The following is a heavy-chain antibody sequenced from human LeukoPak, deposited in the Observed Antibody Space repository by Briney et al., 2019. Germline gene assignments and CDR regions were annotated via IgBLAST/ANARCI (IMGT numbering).Heavy chain of an antibody. Sequence: GGSLRLSCAASGFTFSSYGMHWVRQAPGKGLEWVAFIRYDGSNKHYADSVKGRFTISRDNAKNSLYLQMNSLRAEDTAVYYCARDGRPIGLPGAFDIWGQGTMVTVSS. V-gene: IGHV3-30*02. CDR1: GFTFSSYG. CDR3: ARDGRPIGLPGAFDI. D-gene: IGHD6-6*01. CDR2: IRYDGSNK. J-gene: IGHJ3*02.